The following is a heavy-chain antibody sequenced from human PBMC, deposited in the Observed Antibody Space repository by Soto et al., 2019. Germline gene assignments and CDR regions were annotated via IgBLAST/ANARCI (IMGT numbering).Heavy chain of an antibody. CDR3: ARGSGIVALPGELEDVKYDY. V-gene: IGHV4-34*01. J-gene: IGHJ4*02. Sequence: QVQLQQWGAGLVKPSETLSLSCAVYGQSFSGHSWAWIRQPPGKGLEWIGEINESGRTYYNPSLNSRVPISTDTSKNQFCLKLSSVSAADTAAYFCARGSGIVALPGELEDVKYDYWGQGTLVNVSS. D-gene: IGHD1-1*01. CDR1: GQSFSGHS. CDR2: INESGRT.